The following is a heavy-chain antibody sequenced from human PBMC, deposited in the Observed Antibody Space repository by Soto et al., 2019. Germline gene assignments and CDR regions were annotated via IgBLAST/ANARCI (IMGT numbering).Heavy chain of an antibody. CDR1: GFTFISYA. V-gene: IGHV3-23*01. Sequence: EVQLLDSGGGLVQPGGSLRLSCAASGFTFISYAMNWVRQAPGKGLQWVSAISGGGDATFYADSVKGRFTISRDNSRNTLTLQMNRLGADDTAVYYCARKVPGSTTRPDYWYFDLWGRGTLVTVSS. D-gene: IGHD3-10*01. J-gene: IGHJ2*01. CDR3: ARKVPGSTTRPDYWYFDL. CDR2: ISGGGDAT.